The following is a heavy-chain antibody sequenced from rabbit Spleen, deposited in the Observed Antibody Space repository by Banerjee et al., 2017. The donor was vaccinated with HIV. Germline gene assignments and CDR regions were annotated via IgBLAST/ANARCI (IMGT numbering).Heavy chain of an antibody. V-gene: IGHV1S7*01. CDR1: GFTLSSYW. D-gene: IGHD2-1*01. CDR2: IDLVFGIT. J-gene: IGHJ4*01. CDR3: ARGSATMTMVITGYYLSL. Sequence: QSLEESGGDLVKPGASLTLTCTASGFTLSSYWMCWVRQAPGKGLEWIGYIDLVFGITYYASWVNGRFTISSHNAQNTLYLQLNSLTAADTATYFCARGSATMTMVITGYYLSLWGPGTLVTVS.